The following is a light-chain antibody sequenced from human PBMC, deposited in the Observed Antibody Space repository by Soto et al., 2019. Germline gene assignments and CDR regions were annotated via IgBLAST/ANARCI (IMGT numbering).Light chain of an antibody. Sequence: QSELTQPPSVSGAPGQRVTISCTGSSSNIGAGYDVHWYQQLPGTGPKLLIYGNSNRPSGVPDRFSGSKSGTSASLAITGLQAEDEADYYCQSYDSSLSVVFGGGTKLTVL. CDR1: SSNIGAGYD. J-gene: IGLJ2*01. CDR2: GNS. CDR3: QSYDSSLSVV. V-gene: IGLV1-40*01.